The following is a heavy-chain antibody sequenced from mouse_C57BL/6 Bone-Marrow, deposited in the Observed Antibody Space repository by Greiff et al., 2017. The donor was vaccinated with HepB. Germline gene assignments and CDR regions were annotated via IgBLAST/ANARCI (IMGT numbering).Heavy chain of an antibody. CDR1: GFTFSSYA. Sequence: EVMLVESGGGLVKPGGSLKLSCAASGFTFSSYAMSWVRQTPEKRLEWVATISDGGSYTYYPDNVKGRFTISRDNAKNNLYLQMSHLKSEDTAMYYCASGSSFWYFDVWGTGTTVTVSS. D-gene: IGHD1-1*01. J-gene: IGHJ1*03. CDR3: ASGSSFWYFDV. V-gene: IGHV5-4*03. CDR2: ISDGGSYT.